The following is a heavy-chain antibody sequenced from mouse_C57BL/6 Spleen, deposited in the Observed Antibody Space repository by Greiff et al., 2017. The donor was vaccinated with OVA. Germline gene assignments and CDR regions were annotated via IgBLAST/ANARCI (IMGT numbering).Heavy chain of an antibody. D-gene: IGHD3-1*01. Sequence: QVQLQQSGAELLKPGASVKLSCKATGYTFTGYWIEWVKQRPGHGLEWIGEILPGSGSTNYNEKFKGKATFTADTSTNTAYMQISRLTTEDSAIYYGARGGTAQATYDFDYWGQGTTLTVSS. J-gene: IGHJ2*01. CDR2: ILPGSGST. CDR1: GYTFTGYW. V-gene: IGHV1-9*01. CDR3: ARGGTAQATYDFDY.